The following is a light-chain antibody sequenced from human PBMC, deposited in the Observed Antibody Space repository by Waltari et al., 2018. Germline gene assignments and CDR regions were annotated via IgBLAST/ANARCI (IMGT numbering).Light chain of an antibody. Sequence: QSLLTQSPSASGTPGQRVSISCSGSSSNIGNNHVYWYQHFPGTAPRLLISDPGRRPSGVPQRFSASKSGTSASVAISGLRSEDEADYYCAAWDDSRSVVFGGGTRLTVL. CDR3: AAWDDSRSVV. CDR1: SSNIGNNH. V-gene: IGLV1-47*01. J-gene: IGLJ2*01. CDR2: DPG.